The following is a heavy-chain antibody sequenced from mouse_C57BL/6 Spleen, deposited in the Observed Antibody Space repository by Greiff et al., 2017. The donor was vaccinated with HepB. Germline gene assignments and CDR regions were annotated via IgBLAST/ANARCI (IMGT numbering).Heavy chain of an antibody. CDR3: ARFDKFAY. CDR1: GYTFTDYN. J-gene: IGHJ3*01. V-gene: IGHV1-18*01. CDR2: INPNNGGT. Sequence: EVKLVESGPELVKPGASVKIPCKASGYTFTDYNMDWVKQSHGKSLEWIGDINPNNGGTIYNQKFKGKATLTVDKSSSTAYMELRSLTSEDTAVYYCARFDKFAYWGQGTLVTVSA.